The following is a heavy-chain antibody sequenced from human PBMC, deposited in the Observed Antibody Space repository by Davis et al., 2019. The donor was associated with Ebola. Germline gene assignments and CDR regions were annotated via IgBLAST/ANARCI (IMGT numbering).Heavy chain of an antibody. CDR1: GYSFTSYW. CDR2: IDPTDSYT. J-gene: IGHJ6*03. V-gene: IGHV5-10-1*04. Sequence: GESLKISCKGSGYSFTSYWISWVRQMPGKGLEWMGRIDPTDSYTNYSPSFQGQVTISADKSISTAYLQWSSLKASDTAMYYCARQLSYYYYYMDVWGKGTTVTVSS. CDR3: ARQLSYYYYYMDV. D-gene: IGHD5-18*01.